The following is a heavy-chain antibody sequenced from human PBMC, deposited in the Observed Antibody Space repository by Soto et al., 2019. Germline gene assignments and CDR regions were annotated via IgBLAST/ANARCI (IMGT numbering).Heavy chain of an antibody. CDR1: GFTFSSYG. V-gene: IGHV3-30*18. Sequence: PGGSLRLSCAASGFTFSSYGMHWVRQAPGKGLEWVAVISYDGSNKYYADSVKGRFTISRDNSKNTLYLQMNSLRAEDTAVYYCAKAVVPAAIGDYYYYYGMDVWGQGTTVTVSS. CDR2: ISYDGSNK. CDR3: AKAVVPAAIGDYYYYYGMDV. D-gene: IGHD2-2*02. J-gene: IGHJ6*02.